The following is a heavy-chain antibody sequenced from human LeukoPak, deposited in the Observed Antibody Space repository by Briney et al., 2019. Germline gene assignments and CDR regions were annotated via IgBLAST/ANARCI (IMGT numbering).Heavy chain of an antibody. CDR2: INHSGST. CDR3: ARRGRVATIYYFDY. J-gene: IGHJ4*02. CDR1: GGSFSGYY. V-gene: IGHV4-34*01. Sequence: SETLSLTCAVYGGSFSGYYWSWIRQPPGKGLEWIGEINHSGSTYYNPSLKSRVTISVDTSKNQFSLKLSSVTAADTAVYYCARRGRVATIYYFDYWGQGTLVTVSS. D-gene: IGHD5-12*01.